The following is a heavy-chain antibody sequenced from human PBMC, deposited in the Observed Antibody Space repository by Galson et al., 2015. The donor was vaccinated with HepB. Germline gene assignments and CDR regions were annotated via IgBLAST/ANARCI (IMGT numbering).Heavy chain of an antibody. CDR1: GYNFSTFW. Sequence: QSGAEVVKPGESLMISCKASGYNFSTFWIGWVRQMPGKGLEGMGIIYPHDSGTRNNPAFPGHVTLSAEKSINTATLQLTSLNASDTRNYHCASQGSQILVQEESFDFRGQGTMVSVSS. D-gene: IGHD2/OR15-2a*01. CDR2: IYPHDSGT. J-gene: IGHJ3*01. CDR3: ASQGSQILVQEESFDF. V-gene: IGHV5-51*03.